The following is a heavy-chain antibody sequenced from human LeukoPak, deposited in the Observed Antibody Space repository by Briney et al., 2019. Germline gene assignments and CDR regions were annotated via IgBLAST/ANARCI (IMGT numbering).Heavy chain of an antibody. J-gene: IGHJ6*03. V-gene: IGHV4-59*12. CDR1: GGSISSYY. D-gene: IGHD3-10*01. CDR3: ARDFYGSGSTFYYYYYMDV. Sequence: SETLSLTCTVSGGSISSYYWSWIRQPPGKGLEWIGYIYYSGSTNYNPSLKSRVTTSVDTSKNQFSLKLSSVTAADTAVYYCARDFYGSGSTFYYYYYMDVWGKGTTVTVSS. CDR2: IYYSGST.